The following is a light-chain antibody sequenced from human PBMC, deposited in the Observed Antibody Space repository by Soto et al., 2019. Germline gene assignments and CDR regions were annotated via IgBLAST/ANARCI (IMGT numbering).Light chain of an antibody. CDR3: CSYEDGSNFVI. CDR2: EGS. Sequence: QSALTQPASVSGSPGQSITISCTGTNSDVGSYNLVSWYQQHPGKAPKLMVYEGSKRPSGVSHRFSGSKSGNTASLTISGLQAEDEADYYCCSYEDGSNFVIFGGGTKVTVL. J-gene: IGLJ2*01. V-gene: IGLV2-23*03. CDR1: NSDVGSYNL.